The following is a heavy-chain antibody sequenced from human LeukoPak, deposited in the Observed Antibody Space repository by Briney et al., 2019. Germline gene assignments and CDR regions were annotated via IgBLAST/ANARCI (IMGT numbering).Heavy chain of an antibody. CDR2: ISSSGSTI. J-gene: IGHJ3*02. CDR3: ARDKRKMNAFDI. CDR1: GFTFSDYY. Sequence: GGSLRLSCAASGFTFSDYYMSWIRQAPGKGLEWVSYISSSGSTIYYADSVKGRFAISRDNAKNSLYLQMNSLRAEDTAVYYCARDKRKMNAFDIWGQGTMVTVSS. D-gene: IGHD1-14*01. V-gene: IGHV3-11*04.